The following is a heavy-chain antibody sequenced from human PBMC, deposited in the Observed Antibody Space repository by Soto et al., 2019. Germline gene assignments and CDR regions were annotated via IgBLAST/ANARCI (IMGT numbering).Heavy chain of an antibody. Sequence: PGGSLRLSCAASGFTFSTYAMSWVRQAPGKGLEWVSTISGSGGTTYYADSVKGRFTISRDNSKNTLYLQMNSLRAEDTAVYYCAKHRGDYWTSFDYWGRGTLVTVS. CDR1: GFTFSTYA. D-gene: IGHD3-22*01. V-gene: IGHV3-23*01. J-gene: IGHJ4*02. CDR2: ISGSGGTT. CDR3: AKHRGDYWTSFDY.